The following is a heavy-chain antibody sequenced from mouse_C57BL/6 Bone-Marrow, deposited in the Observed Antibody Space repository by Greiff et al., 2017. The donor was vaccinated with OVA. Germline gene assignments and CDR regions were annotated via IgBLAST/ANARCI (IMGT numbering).Heavy chain of an antibody. CDR1: GYDFTNSL. J-gene: IGHJ3*01. V-gene: IGHV1-54*01. CDR3: AGSAIVARAY. Sequence: QVQLQQSGAELVRPGTSVKVSCKASGYDFTNSLIEWVKQRPGQGLEWIGVINPGSGGTKYTEKFKGKATMTADKYSSTAYLQLSSLTSEYSAVYFCAGSAIVARAYWGQGTLVTVSA. CDR2: INPGSGGT. D-gene: IGHD1-1*01.